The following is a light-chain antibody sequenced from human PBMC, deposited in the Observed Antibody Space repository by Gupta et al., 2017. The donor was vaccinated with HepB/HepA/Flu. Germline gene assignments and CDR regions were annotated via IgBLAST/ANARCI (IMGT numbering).Light chain of an antibody. CDR1: QNINRY. J-gene: IGKJ2*01. V-gene: IGKV1-39*01. CDR3: QQSYGTPYT. CDR2: GAS. Sequence: DIQMTQSPSSLSASVGDRVTITCRASQNINRYVNWYQQKPGKAPKVLIYGASSLESGVPSRFSGSGSGTDFNFTISSQQPEDFATYYCQQSYGTPYTVGQGTKLEIK.